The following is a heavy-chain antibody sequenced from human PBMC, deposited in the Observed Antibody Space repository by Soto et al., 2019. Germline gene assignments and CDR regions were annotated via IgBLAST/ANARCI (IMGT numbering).Heavy chain of an antibody. CDR2: VSQDGTVQ. V-gene: IGHV3-30*18. J-gene: IGHJ3*01. Sequence: LRLSCEATGVNIGGYGMHWIRQAPGRGLEWVAVVSQDGTVQRYLDAVKGRFYISRDNPKNTVFLQMYRLSAEDTAVYFCAKEFQRDVHAFDLWGQGTVVTVSS. CDR1: GVNIGGYG. CDR3: AKEFQRDVHAFDL.